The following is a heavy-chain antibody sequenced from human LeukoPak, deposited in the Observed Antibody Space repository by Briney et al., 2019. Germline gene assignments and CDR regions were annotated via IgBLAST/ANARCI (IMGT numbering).Heavy chain of an antibody. CDR3: STVEHF. CDR2: INSGGSGT. CDR1: GFCFSSYW. V-gene: IGHV3-74*01. D-gene: IGHD1/OR15-1a*01. Sequence: GGSLRLSCAASGFCFSSYWMHWVRQAPGEGLMWVSRINSGGSGTSYADSVEGRFTISRDDVKNMLYLQMNSLRVEDTGLYYCSTVEHFWGQGTLVTVSS. J-gene: IGHJ4*02.